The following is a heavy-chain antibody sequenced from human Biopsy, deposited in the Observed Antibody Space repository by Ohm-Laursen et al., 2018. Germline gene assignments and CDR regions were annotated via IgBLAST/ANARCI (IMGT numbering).Heavy chain of an antibody. CDR3: GNEVHGRDY. V-gene: IGHV4-34*08. CDR1: GKTFSDYY. D-gene: IGHD2-15*01. Sequence: TLSLTCEVYGKTFSDYYWSWIRQPPGKGLEWIGQINQNGRTNYNPSLKSRVNISADKSNNQFSLKLTSVTSADTAVYFCGNEVHGRDYWGLGALVTVS. J-gene: IGHJ4*02. CDR2: INQNGRT.